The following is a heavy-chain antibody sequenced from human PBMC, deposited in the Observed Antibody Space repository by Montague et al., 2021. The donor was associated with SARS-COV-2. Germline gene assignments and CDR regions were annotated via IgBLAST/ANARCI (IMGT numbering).Heavy chain of an antibody. J-gene: IGHJ5*02. V-gene: IGHV3-23*01. Sequence: SLRLSFSASGFPFSSYAMSWFRQAPGKGLEWVSAISGSGGSTYYADSVKGRFTISRDNSKNTLYLQMNSLRAEDTAVYYCAKDPGAYSSSWYPGWFDPWGQGTLVTVSS. CDR2: ISGSGGST. CDR1: GFPFSSYA. D-gene: IGHD6-13*01. CDR3: AKDPGAYSSSWYPGWFDP.